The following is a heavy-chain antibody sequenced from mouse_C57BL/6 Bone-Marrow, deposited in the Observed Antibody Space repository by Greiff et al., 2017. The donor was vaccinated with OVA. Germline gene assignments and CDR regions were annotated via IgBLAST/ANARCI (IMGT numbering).Heavy chain of an antibody. Sequence: QVQLKQPGAELVRPGSSVKLSCKASGYTFTSYWMHWVKQRPIQGLEWIGNIDPSDSETHYNQKFKDKATLTVDKSSSTAYMQLSSLTSEDSAVYYCARPRGSTMVIDYWGQGTTLTVSS. J-gene: IGHJ2*01. V-gene: IGHV1-52*01. CDR3: ARPRGSTMVIDY. CDR1: GYTFTSYW. CDR2: IDPSDSET. D-gene: IGHD2-1*01.